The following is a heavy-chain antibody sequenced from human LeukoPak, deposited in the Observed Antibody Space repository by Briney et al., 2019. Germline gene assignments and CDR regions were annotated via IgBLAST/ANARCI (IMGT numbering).Heavy chain of an antibody. V-gene: IGHV4-59*01. CDR2: IYYSGST. CDR3: ASPQQGGAFDI. CDR1: GGSISSYY. Sequence: SETLSLTCTVSGGSISSYYWSWIRQPPGKGLEWIGYIYYSGSTNYNPSLKSRVTISVDTSKNQFSLKLSSVTAADTAVYYCASPQQGGAFDIWGQGTMVTVSS. D-gene: IGHD6-13*01. J-gene: IGHJ3*02.